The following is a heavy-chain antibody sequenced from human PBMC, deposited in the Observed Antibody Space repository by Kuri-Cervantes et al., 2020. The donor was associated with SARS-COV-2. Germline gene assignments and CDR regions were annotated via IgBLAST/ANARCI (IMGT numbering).Heavy chain of an antibody. CDR1: GFTLGSYS. Sequence: GGSLRLSCAASGFTLGSYSMNWVRQAPGKGLEWVSSISSSSSYIYYADSVKGRFTISRDNAKNSVYLQMNSLRAEDTAVYYCARDRGDVVVVPEGHYYYYCMDVWGQGTTVTVSS. CDR3: ARDRGDVVVVPEGHYYYYCMDV. D-gene: IGHD2-2*01. J-gene: IGHJ6*02. V-gene: IGHV3-21*01. CDR2: ISSSSSYI.